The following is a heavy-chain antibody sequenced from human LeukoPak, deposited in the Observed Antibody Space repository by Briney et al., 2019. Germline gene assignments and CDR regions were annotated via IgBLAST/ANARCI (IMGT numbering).Heavy chain of an antibody. D-gene: IGHD6-19*01. CDR3: ARDFQVAGTYYFDY. V-gene: IGHV1-2*06. J-gene: IGHJ4*02. Sequence: ASVKVSCKASGYTFTCYYMHWVRQAPGQGLEWMGRINPNSGGTNYAQKFQGRVTMTRDTSISTAYMELSRLRSDDTAVYYCARDFQVAGTYYFDYWGQGTLVTVSS. CDR2: INPNSGGT. CDR1: GYTFTCYY.